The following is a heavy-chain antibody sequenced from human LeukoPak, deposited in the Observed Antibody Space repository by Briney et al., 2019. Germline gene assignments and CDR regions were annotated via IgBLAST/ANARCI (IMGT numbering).Heavy chain of an antibody. CDR3: ARGGAPNIAAAGNPFDY. CDR2: IIPIFGTA. D-gene: IGHD6-13*01. J-gene: IGHJ4*02. Sequence: GASVKVSCKASGGTFSSYAISWVQQAPGQGLEWMGGIIPIFGTANYAQKFQGRVTITTDESTSTAYMELSSLRSEDTAVHYCARGGAPNIAAAGNPFDYWGQGTLVTVSS. V-gene: IGHV1-69*05. CDR1: GGTFSSYA.